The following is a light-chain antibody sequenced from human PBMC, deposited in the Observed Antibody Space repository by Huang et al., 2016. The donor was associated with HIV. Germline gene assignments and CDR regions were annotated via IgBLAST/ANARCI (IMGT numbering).Light chain of an antibody. CDR3: QHYGDLPWT. J-gene: IGKJ1*01. CDR2: GAS. Sequence: EIVLTQSPGSLSLSPGERATLSCRASQTVTSDYLAWYQQRPGQGPRLLIYGASTRATGILDRFSGGGSGTDFTLTISSLEPEDSAVYYCQHYGDLPWTFGQGTKVEI. CDR1: QTVTSDY. V-gene: IGKV3-20*01.